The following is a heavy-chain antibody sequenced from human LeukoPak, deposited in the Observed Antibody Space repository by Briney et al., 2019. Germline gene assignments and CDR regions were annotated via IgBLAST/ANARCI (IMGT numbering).Heavy chain of an antibody. J-gene: IGHJ4*02. CDR2: ISWNSGSI. CDR3: ARLNYDYVWGSYRYAKYYFDY. V-gene: IGHV3-9*01. CDR1: GFTFDDYA. D-gene: IGHD3-16*02. Sequence: GGSLRLSCAASGFTFDDYAMHWVRQAPGKGLEWVSGISWNSGSIGYADSVKGRFTISRDNAKNSPYLQMNSLRAEDTAVYYCARLNYDYVWGSYRYAKYYFDYWGQGTLVTVSS.